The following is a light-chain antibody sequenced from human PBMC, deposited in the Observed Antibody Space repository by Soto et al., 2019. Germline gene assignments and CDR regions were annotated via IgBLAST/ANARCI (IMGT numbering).Light chain of an antibody. Sequence: QSALTQPASVSGFPGQSITISCTGASSDVGGHNYVSWYQQHPGKAPKLIIYEVSNRPSGVSNRFSGSKSGNTASLTISGLQAEDEADYYCSSYTTTNTPCVFGTGTKLTVL. CDR3: SSYTTTNTPCV. CDR2: EVS. CDR1: SSDVGGHNY. V-gene: IGLV2-14*01. J-gene: IGLJ1*01.